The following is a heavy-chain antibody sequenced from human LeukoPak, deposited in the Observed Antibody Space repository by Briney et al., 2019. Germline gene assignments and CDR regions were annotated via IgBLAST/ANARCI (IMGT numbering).Heavy chain of an antibody. Sequence: PGGSLRLSCAASGFTFSSYWMSWVRQAPGKGLEWVAFIRYDGSNKYYADSVKGRFTISRDNSKNTLYLQMNSLRAEDTAVYYCAKDPAIAAAGPGGNFDYWGQGTLVTVSS. CDR3: AKDPAIAAAGPGGNFDY. CDR2: IRYDGSNK. CDR1: GFTFSSYW. J-gene: IGHJ4*02. V-gene: IGHV3-30*02. D-gene: IGHD6-13*01.